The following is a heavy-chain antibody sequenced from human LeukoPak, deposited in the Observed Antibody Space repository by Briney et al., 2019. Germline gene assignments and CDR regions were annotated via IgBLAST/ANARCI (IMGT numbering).Heavy chain of an antibody. V-gene: IGHV3-21*04. CDR1: RFTFSSYS. D-gene: IGHD4-17*01. CDR2: ISSSGSYI. J-gene: IGHJ4*02. CDR3: AKRHSYGDYGGGFDS. Sequence: GGSLRLSCAASRFTFSSYSMNWVRQAPGKGLEWVSSISSSGSYIYYADSVKGRFTISRDNAKNSLYLQMNSLKPEDTALYYCAKRHSYGDYGGGFDSWGPGTLVTVSS.